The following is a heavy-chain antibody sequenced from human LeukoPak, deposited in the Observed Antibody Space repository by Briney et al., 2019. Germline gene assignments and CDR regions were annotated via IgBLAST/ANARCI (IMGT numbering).Heavy chain of an antibody. CDR1: GFTFSSFW. D-gene: IGHD1-20*01. Sequence: GSLRLSCAASGFTFSSFWMIWVRQAPGKGLEWVANIKQDGSEKYYVDSVKGRFTISRDNAKNSLYLQMNSLRAEDTAVYYCASPATPGITPIDYWGQGTLVTVS. CDR2: IKQDGSEK. CDR3: ASPATPGITPIDY. J-gene: IGHJ4*02. V-gene: IGHV3-7*01.